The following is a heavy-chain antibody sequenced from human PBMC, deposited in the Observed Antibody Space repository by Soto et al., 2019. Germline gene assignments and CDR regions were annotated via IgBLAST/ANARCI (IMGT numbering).Heavy chain of an antibody. J-gene: IGHJ4*02. D-gene: IGHD3-3*01. CDR3: AREGGDFVQVPYY. V-gene: IGHV4-30-4*01. CDR2: IYYNGDT. Sequence: QVRLQESGPKLVRPSQTLALTCSVSGVSINRGDYYWSWIRQSPGRGLEWIGSIYYNGDTNYNPSLGSRVTMSVATAKNQVFLDLQSVVAADTAVYFCAREGGDFVQVPYYWGQGTLITVSS. CDR1: GVSINRGDYY.